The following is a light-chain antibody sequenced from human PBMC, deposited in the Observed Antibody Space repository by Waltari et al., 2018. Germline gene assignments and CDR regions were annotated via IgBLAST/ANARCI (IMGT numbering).Light chain of an antibody. CDR1: QGIGID. CDR2: AAS. V-gene: IGKV1-17*01. Sequence: DIQMTQSPSSLSASVGDRVTITCRASQGIGIDLGWYQQKPGKAPKRLIYAASSLQNRVPSRFSGSGSGTEFTLTISSLQPEDFATYYCLQHNSYPQTFGQGTKVEIK. J-gene: IGKJ1*01. CDR3: LQHNSYPQT.